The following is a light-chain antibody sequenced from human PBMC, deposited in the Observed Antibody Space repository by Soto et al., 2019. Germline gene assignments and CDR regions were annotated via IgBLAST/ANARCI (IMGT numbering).Light chain of an antibody. J-gene: IGKJ1*01. CDR3: HKRQSWPRK. V-gene: IGKV3-11*01. Sequence: EIVLMHPPVTLALYRVEGVTLSSEASQIVRNNYLAWYQHRPGQAPILLIYQTSIRAAGIPARFSASGTGTGFTLTISDVQPEDFAIYYCHKRQSWPRKFGQGNTGDIK. CDR2: QTS. CDR1: QIVRNNY.